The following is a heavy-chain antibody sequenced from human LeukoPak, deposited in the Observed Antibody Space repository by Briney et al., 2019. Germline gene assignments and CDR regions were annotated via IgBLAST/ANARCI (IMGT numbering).Heavy chain of an antibody. D-gene: IGHD3-3*01. J-gene: IGHJ4*02. Sequence: PGGSLRLSCAASGFTFSSYAMSWVRQAPGKGLEWVSAISGSGGSIYYADSVKGRFTISRDNSENTLYLQMNSLRAEDTAVYYCAKRLGYYDFWSGSPLDYWGQGTLVTVSS. CDR1: GFTFSSYA. V-gene: IGHV3-23*01. CDR3: AKRLGYYDFWSGSPLDY. CDR2: ISGSGGSI.